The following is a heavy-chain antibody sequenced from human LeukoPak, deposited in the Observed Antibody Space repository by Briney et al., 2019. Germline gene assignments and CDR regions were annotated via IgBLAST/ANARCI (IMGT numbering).Heavy chain of an antibody. Sequence: GGSLRLSCAASGFTFSGYTMNWVRQAPGKGLEWESSVSSSGSDIYYAESMKGRFTISRDNAKNSLYLQMNNLRAEETALYYCARGVTAGDYWGQGTLVTVSS. CDR1: GFTFSGYT. CDR3: ARGVTAGDY. D-gene: IGHD2-21*02. J-gene: IGHJ4*02. V-gene: IGHV3-21*01. CDR2: VSSSGSDI.